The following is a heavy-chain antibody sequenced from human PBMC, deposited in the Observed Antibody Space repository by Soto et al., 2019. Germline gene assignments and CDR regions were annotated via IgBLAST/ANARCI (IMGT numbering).Heavy chain of an antibody. D-gene: IGHD3-22*01. Sequence: EVQLVESGGDLVQPGGSLRLSCAASGFTLSGYWMHWVREAPGKGLLWVARINTDGSSRSYAESVKGRFTVSRDNAKNTLYLQMDSLRAEDTAVYYCARDSYDSSGYYYGIDSWGQGTLVTVSS. V-gene: IGHV3-74*01. J-gene: IGHJ4*02. CDR2: INTDGSSR. CDR1: GFTLSGYW. CDR3: ARDSYDSSGYYYGIDS.